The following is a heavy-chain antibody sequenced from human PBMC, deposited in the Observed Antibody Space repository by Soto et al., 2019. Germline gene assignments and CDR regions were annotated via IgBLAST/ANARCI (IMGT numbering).Heavy chain of an antibody. Sequence: LSLTCTVSGGSISSYYWSWIRQPPGKGLEWIGYIYYSGSTNNNPSLKSRVTISVDTSKNTLYLQMNSLRAEDTAVYYCAKGPVEMATNQRGYFDYWGQGTLVTVSS. D-gene: IGHD5-12*01. V-gene: IGHV4-59*01. CDR2: IYYSGST. CDR1: GGSISSYY. CDR3: AKGPVEMATNQRGYFDY. J-gene: IGHJ4*02.